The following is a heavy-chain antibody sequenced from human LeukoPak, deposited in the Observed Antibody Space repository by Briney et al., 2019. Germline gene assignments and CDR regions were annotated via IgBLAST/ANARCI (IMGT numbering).Heavy chain of an antibody. CDR2: MYYSVNT. CDR1: GXSISSRSYY. CDR3: ARSRIAAISGFDP. D-gene: IGHD6-13*01. Sequence: PSETLSLTCTVSGXSISSRSYYWGWVRQPPGKGLEWIGSMYYSVNTYYNPSLKGRVTISVDTSKNQFSLNLISVTAADTAVYYCARSRIAAISGFDPWGQGNRVTVSS. J-gene: IGHJ5*02. V-gene: IGHV4-39*01.